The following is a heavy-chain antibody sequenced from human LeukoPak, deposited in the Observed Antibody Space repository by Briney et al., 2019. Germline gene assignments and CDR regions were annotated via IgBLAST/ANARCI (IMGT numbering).Heavy chain of an antibody. J-gene: IGHJ3*02. CDR2: IFYTGTT. Sequence: SETLSLTCTVSGGSITSQYWMWIGQPPGKGLEGVAYIFYTGTTKYNSSLKGRVTTSLDTSKTQFSLKLTSVPAAVTAVYYCARNNNFVDTTNNDAFDIWGQGTLVTVSP. V-gene: IGHV4-59*11. CDR3: ARNNNFVDTTNNDAFDI. CDR1: GGSITSQY. D-gene: IGHD1/OR15-1a*01.